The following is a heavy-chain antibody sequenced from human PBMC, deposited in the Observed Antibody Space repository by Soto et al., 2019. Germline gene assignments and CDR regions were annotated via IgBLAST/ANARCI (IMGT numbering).Heavy chain of an antibody. CDR2: ISYDGSNK. J-gene: IGHJ4*02. V-gene: IGHV3-30-3*01. Sequence: GGSLRLSCAASGFTFSSYAMHWVRQAPGKGLEWVAVISYDGSNKYYADSVKGRFTISRDNSKNTLYLQMDSLRAEDTAVYYCARIHYYDTTPTFDYWGQGTLVTVSS. D-gene: IGHD3-22*01. CDR3: ARIHYYDTTPTFDY. CDR1: GFTFSSYA.